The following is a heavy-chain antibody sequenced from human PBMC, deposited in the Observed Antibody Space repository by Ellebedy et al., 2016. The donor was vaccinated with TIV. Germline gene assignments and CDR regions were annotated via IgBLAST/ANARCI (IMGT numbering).Heavy chain of an antibody. CDR1: GGSVSSGSYY. CDR2: IYYSGST. V-gene: IGHV4-61*01. CDR3: ARVGIAVAGRGYYFDY. Sequence: SETLSLTCTVSGGSVSSGSYYWSWIRQPPGKGLEWIGYIYYSGSTNYNPSLKSRVTISVETSKNQFSLKLSSVTAADTAVYYCARVGIAVAGRGYYFDYWGQGTLVTVSS. D-gene: IGHD6-19*01. J-gene: IGHJ4*02.